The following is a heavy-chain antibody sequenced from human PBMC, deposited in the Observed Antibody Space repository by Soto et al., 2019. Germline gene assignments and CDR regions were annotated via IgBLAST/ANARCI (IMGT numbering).Heavy chain of an antibody. J-gene: IGHJ6*02. D-gene: IGHD5-12*01. Sequence: QVQLVQSGAEVKKPGASVKVSCKASGYTFTSYDINWVRQATGQGLEWMGWMNPNSGNTGYAQKFQGRVTMTRNTSITTAYMELSSLRSEDTAVYYCARGKMATILYYYYGMDVWGQGTTVTVSS. CDR2: MNPNSGNT. V-gene: IGHV1-8*01. CDR3: ARGKMATILYYYYGMDV. CDR1: GYTFTSYD.